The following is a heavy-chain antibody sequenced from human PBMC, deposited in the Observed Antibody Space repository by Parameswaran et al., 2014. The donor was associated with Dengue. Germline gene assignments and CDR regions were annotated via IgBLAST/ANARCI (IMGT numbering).Heavy chain of an antibody. J-gene: IGHJ4*02. D-gene: IGHD6-19*01. V-gene: IGHV3-69-1*01. CDR2: ISSSSYI. CDR3: ARDSSGWTFGY. Sequence: WIRQPPGKGLEWVSSISSSSYIYYADSVKGRFTISRDNAKNSLYLQMNSLRAEDTAVYYCARDSSGWTFGYWGQGTLVTVSS.